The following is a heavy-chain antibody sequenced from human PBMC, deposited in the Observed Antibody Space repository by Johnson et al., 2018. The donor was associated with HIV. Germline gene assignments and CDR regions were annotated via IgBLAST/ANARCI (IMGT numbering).Heavy chain of an antibody. CDR3: ATTRRYYYDSSGHPNLAFDI. J-gene: IGHJ3*02. CDR1: GFTFSSYG. CDR2: ISYDGSSN. D-gene: IGHD3-22*01. V-gene: IGHV3-30*19. Sequence: QVQLVESGGGVVQPGRSLRLSCAASGFTFSSYGMHWVRQAPGKGLEWVAVISYDGSSNYYADSVKGRFTISRDNSKNTLYLQMNSLRAEDTAWYYCATTRRYYYDSSGHPNLAFDIWGQGTMVTVSS.